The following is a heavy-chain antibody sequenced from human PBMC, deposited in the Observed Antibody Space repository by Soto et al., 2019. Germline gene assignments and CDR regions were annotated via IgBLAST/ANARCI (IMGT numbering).Heavy chain of an antibody. J-gene: IGHJ6*02. CDR3: ARDRILSPCGGLTHYYGIDV. Sequence: QLQLQESGSGLVKPSQSLSLTCTFSGGSISSGGYSWTWIRQPPGKGLEWIGNVYHTGRTNYNPSLKSCLAMSVDRYKNQFCLRLSSVTAADTAVYYCARDRILSPCGGLTHYYGIDVWGQGTTVSVSS. D-gene: IGHD3-16*01. CDR2: VYHTGRT. V-gene: IGHV4-30-2*01. CDR1: GGSISSGGYS.